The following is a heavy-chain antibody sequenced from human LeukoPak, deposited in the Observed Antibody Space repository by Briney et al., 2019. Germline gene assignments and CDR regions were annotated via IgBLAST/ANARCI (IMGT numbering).Heavy chain of an antibody. CDR1: GFTFSSYA. V-gene: IGHV3-23*01. CDR3: AKDGPRGYSSGWYPY. CDR2: ISGSGGST. J-gene: IGHJ4*02. Sequence: GGSLRLSCAASGFTFSSYAMSWVRQAPRKGLEWVSAISGSGGSTYYADSVKGRFTISRDNFKNTLYLQMNSLRAEDTAVYYCAKDGPRGYSSGWYPYWGQGTLVTVSS. D-gene: IGHD6-19*01.